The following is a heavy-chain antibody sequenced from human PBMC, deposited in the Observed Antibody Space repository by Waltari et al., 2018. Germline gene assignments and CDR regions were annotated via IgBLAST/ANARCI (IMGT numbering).Heavy chain of an antibody. CDR2: IYHSGST. Sequence: QVQLQESGPGLVTPSETLSLTCAVSGYSISSGYYWGWIRQPPGKGLEWIGSIYHSGSTYYNPSLKSRVTISVDTSKNQFSLKLSSVTAADTAVYYCASWELYSPADYWGQGTLVTVSS. CDR3: ASWELYSPADY. CDR1: GYSISSGYY. V-gene: IGHV4-38-2*01. J-gene: IGHJ4*02. D-gene: IGHD3-10*01.